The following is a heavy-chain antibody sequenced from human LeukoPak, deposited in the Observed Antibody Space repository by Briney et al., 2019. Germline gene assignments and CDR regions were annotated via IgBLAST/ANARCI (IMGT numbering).Heavy chain of an antibody. V-gene: IGHV4-59*01. CDR3: ARVGIAAAGTVYFQH. Sequence: PSETLSLTCTVSGGSISSYYWSWIRQPPGKGLEWIGYIYYSGSTNYNPSLKSRVTISVDTSKNQFSLKLSSVTAADTAVYYCARVGIAAAGTVYFQHWGQGTLVTVSS. CDR2: IYYSGST. CDR1: GGSISSYY. D-gene: IGHD6-13*01. J-gene: IGHJ1*01.